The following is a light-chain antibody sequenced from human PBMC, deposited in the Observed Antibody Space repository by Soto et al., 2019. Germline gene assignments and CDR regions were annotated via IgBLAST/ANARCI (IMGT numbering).Light chain of an antibody. J-gene: IGKJ5*01. Sequence: EIVMTQSPGILFLCTEQRATLSSRTSQSVNSRLAWYQHKPGQAPRLLISGASSRATGIPDRFSGGGSATDFTLTISRLQSEDFAVYYCQHHNNWPPITFGQGTRLEIK. V-gene: IGKV3D-15*01. CDR2: GAS. CDR3: QHHNNWPPIT. CDR1: QSVNSR.